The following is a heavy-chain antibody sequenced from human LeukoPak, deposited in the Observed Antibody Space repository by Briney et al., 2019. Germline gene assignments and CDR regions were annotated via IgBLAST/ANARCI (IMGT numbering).Heavy chain of an antibody. Sequence: PSETLSLTCAVYGGSFSGYYWSWIRQPPGKGLEWIGEINHSGSTNYNPSLKSRVTISVDTSKNQFSLKLSSVTAADTAVYYRARESSGWYYDRHFQHWGQGTLVTVSS. D-gene: IGHD6-19*01. V-gene: IGHV4-34*01. CDR1: GGSFSGYY. CDR2: INHSGST. J-gene: IGHJ1*01. CDR3: ARESSGWYYDRHFQH.